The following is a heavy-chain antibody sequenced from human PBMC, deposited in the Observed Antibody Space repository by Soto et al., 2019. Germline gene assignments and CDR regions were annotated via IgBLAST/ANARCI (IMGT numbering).Heavy chain of an antibody. CDR1: GFTFGSFD. Sequence: GGSLRLSCAASGFTFGSFDMNWVRQAPGKGLEWVSGVTASGSITSYADPAKGRFTISRDNAKNTVYLQMNSLRAEDTAIYYCVKGDCSGGRCYRAFDYWGQGTLVTVSS. J-gene: IGHJ4*02. V-gene: IGHV3-23*01. CDR3: VKGDCSGGRCYRAFDY. D-gene: IGHD2-15*01. CDR2: VTASGSIT.